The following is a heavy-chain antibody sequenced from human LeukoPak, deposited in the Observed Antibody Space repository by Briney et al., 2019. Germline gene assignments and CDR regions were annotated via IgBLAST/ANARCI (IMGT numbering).Heavy chain of an antibody. CDR1: GFTFSTYW. V-gene: IGHV3-23*01. CDR3: AKPYGDYCSGGSCYQFDY. Sequence: GGSLRLSCAASGFTFSTYWMSWVRQAPGKGLEWVSAISGSGGSTYYADSVKGRFTISRDNSKNTLYLQMNSLRAEDTAVYYCAKPYGDYCSGGSCYQFDYWGQGTLVTVSS. D-gene: IGHD2-15*01. CDR2: ISGSGGST. J-gene: IGHJ4*02.